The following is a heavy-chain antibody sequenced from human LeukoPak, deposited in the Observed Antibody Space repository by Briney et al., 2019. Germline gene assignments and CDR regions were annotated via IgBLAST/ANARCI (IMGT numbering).Heavy chain of an antibody. CDR2: IIPIFGTA. V-gene: IGHV1-69*13. CDR3: ARDVATMGFDY. CDR1: GGTFSSYA. D-gene: IGHD5-12*01. Sequence: VASVTVSCKASGGTFSSYAISWVRQAPGQGLEWMGGIIPIFGTANYAQKFQGRVTITADESTSTAYMELSSLRSEDTAVYYCARDVATMGFDYWGQGTLVTVSS. J-gene: IGHJ4*02.